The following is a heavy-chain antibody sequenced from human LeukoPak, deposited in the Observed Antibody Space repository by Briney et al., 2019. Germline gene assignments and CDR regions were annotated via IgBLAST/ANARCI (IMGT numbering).Heavy chain of an antibody. D-gene: IGHD2-2*02. V-gene: IGHV1-18*01. CDR1: GYTFTSYG. CDR2: ISAYNGNT. J-gene: IGHJ3*01. CDR3: VRLYQLLYLDF. Sequence: ASVKVSCKPSGYTFTSYGISWVRQAPGQGLEWMGRISAYNGNTNYAQKLQGRVTMTTDTSTSTAYMELRSLRSDDTAVYYCVRLYQLLYLDFWGQGTMVTVSS.